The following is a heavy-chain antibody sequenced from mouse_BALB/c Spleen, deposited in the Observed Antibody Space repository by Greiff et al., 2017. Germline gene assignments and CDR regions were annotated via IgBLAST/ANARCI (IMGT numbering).Heavy chain of an antibody. CDR2: ISSGSSTI. J-gene: IGHJ2*01. Sequence: EVQVVESGGGLVQPGGSRKLSCAASGFTFSSFGMHWVRQAPEKGLEWVAYISSGSSTIYYADTVKGRFTISRDNPKNTLFLQMTSLRSEDTAMYYCARSPGSTFDYWGQGTTLTVSS. CDR1: GFTFSSFG. D-gene: IGHD1-1*01. V-gene: IGHV5-17*02. CDR3: ARSPGSTFDY.